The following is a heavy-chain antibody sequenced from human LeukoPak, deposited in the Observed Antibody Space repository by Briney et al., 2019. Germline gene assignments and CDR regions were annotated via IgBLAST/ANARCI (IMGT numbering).Heavy chain of an antibody. D-gene: IGHD7-27*01. CDR1: GFSFSSYW. CDR3: VGGAPNWGFDF. CDR2: INSDGSST. Sequence: HTGGSLRLSCAASGFSFSSYWMHWVRQTPGEGLVWVSRINSDGSSTTYADSVKGRFTMSRDNAKSTLYLQMSSLRAEDTAVYYCVGGAPNWGFDFWGQGTLVIVSS. J-gene: IGHJ4*02. V-gene: IGHV3-74*01.